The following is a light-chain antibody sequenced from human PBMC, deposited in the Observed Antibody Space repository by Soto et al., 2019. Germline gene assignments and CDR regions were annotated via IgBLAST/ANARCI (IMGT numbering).Light chain of an antibody. V-gene: IGKV3-20*01. Sequence: EIVLTQSPGTLSLSPGEGATLSCSASQSVGGTFLAWYQQKGGQAPRLLIHGASNRTTGIPDRFSGSGSGPAFTLTISRLEPEDCAVYYCQQYGGSPRTFGQGTKVEVK. J-gene: IGKJ1*01. CDR1: QSVGGTF. CDR2: GAS. CDR3: QQYGGSPRT.